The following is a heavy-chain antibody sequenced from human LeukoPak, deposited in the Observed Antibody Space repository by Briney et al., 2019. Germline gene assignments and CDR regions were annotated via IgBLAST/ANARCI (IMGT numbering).Heavy chain of an antibody. CDR3: ATGAIVFDF. D-gene: IGHD3-22*01. CDR2: VGHEDGRT. V-gene: IGHV1-24*01. Sequence: ASVRVSCKVSGPTLTKISIDWVRQSPGKGLEWMGSVGHEDGRTIHAQKFQGRFNVTVDTATDTAYMEMSSLMSKDTAIYYCATGAIVFDFWGRGTLVSVSS. J-gene: IGHJ4*02. CDR1: GPTLTKIS.